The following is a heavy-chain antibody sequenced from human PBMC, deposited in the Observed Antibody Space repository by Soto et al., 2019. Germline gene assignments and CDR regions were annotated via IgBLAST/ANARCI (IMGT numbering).Heavy chain of an antibody. D-gene: IGHD3-10*01. CDR3: ARDSVLLWFGGGYMDV. Sequence: SMRLSSAASGFNLSAAWIAWVDQTPGKGLEWVSYISSSGSTIYYADSVKGRFTISRDNAKNSLYLQMNSLRAEDTAVYYCARDSVLLWFGGGYMDVWGKGTTVTVSS. CDR2: ISSSGSTI. J-gene: IGHJ6*03. CDR1: GFNLSAAW. V-gene: IGHV3-11*01.